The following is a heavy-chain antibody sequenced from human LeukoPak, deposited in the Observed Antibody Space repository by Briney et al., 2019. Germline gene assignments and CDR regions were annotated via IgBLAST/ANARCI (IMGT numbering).Heavy chain of an antibody. CDR1: GGSISNYY. CDR2: ISHSGST. J-gene: IGHJ4*02. V-gene: IGHV4-59*01. CDR3: ARVGPPGYCTNGVCFYFDY. D-gene: IGHD2-8*01. Sequence: PSETLSLTCTVSGGSISNYYWSWIRQPPGKGLEWIGYISHSGSTNYSPSLKSRVTISVDTSKNQFSLKLSSVTAADTAVYYCARVGPPGYCTNGVCFYFDYWGQGTLVTVSS.